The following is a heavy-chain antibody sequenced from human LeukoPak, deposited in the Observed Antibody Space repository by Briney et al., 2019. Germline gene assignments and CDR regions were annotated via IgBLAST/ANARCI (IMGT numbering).Heavy chain of an antibody. CDR2: IYYSGST. CDR3: ARGGGWFGGSGLFDY. Sequence: PSETLSLACTVSGGSISSYYWSWIRQPPGKGLEWIGSIYYSGSTYYNPSLKSRVTISVDTSKNQFSLKLSSVTAADRAVYYCARGGGWFGGSGLFDYWGQGTLVTVSS. V-gene: IGHV4-59*05. CDR1: GGSISSYY. J-gene: IGHJ4*02. D-gene: IGHD3-10*01.